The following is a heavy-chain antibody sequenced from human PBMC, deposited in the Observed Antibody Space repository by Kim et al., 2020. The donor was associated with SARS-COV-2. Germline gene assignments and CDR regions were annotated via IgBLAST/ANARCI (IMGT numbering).Heavy chain of an antibody. D-gene: IGHD6-19*01. CDR2: INHSGST. CDR1: GGSFSGYY. CDR3: ARGSSGLFDY. J-gene: IGHJ4*02. Sequence: SETLSLTCAVYGGSFSGYYWSWIRQPPGKLLDWIGEINHSGSTNYNPSLKSRVTISVDTSKNQFSLKLSSVTAADPAVYYCARGSSGLFDYLGPGTLVTV. V-gene: IGHV4-34*01.